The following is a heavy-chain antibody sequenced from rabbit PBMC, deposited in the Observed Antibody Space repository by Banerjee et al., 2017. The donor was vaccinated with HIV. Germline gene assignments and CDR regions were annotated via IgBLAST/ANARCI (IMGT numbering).Heavy chain of an antibody. CDR3: AGGGLGSTGYTYAFDP. D-gene: IGHD1-1*01. CDR1: GFSFSSGYD. J-gene: IGHJ2*01. V-gene: IGHV1S45*01. CDR2: IYTGSSGRT. Sequence: QEQLEESGGGLVKPGGTLTLTCKASGFSFSSGYDMCWVRQAPGKGLEWIACIYTGSSGRTYYASWVNGRFTISSHNAQNTLYLQLNSLTAADTATYFCAGGGLGSTGYTYAFDPWGPGTLVTVS.